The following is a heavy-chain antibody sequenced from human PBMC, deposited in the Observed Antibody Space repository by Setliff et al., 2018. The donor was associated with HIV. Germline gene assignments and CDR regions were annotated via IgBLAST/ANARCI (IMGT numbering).Heavy chain of an antibody. CDR1: GGSISSSTYY. V-gene: IGHV4-39*01. CDR3: ARRGRDGVFIMFATGFDP. Sequence: SETLFLTCSVSGGSISSSTYYWGWIRQPPGKGLEWIGDIFYTGSTYYNPSLKSRVAISVDTSENQFSLKLNSVTAADTAVYYCARRGRDGVFIMFATGFDPWGQGALVTVSS. J-gene: IGHJ5*02. D-gene: IGHD2-8*01. CDR2: IFYTGST.